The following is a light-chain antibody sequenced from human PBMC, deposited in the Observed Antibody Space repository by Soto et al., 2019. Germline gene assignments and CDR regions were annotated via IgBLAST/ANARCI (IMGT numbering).Light chain of an antibody. Sequence: QSVLTQPPSVSGAPGQRVTISCTGGSSNIGAGYAVNWYQQVPGTAPKLLLFGNNNRPSGVPDRFSGSKSGTSASLAITGLQAEDEADYYCSSFTTSGTNYVFGTGTKLTVL. V-gene: IGLV1-40*01. CDR2: GNN. J-gene: IGLJ1*01. CDR3: SSFTTSGTNYV. CDR1: SSNIGAGYA.